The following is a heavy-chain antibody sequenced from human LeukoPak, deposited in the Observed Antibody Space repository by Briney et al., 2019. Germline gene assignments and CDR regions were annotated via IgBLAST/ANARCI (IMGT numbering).Heavy chain of an antibody. V-gene: IGHV3-7*01. CDR2: IKQDGSEK. J-gene: IGHJ6*03. Sequence: GGSLRLSCAASGFTFNRDWTAWVRQAPGKGLEWVANIKQDGSEKYYVDSVKGRFTISRDNAKNSLYLQMNSLRAEDTAVYYCAREIVGSVSSYYMDVWGKGTTVTVSS. CDR3: AREIVGSVSSYYMDV. D-gene: IGHD1-26*01. CDR1: GFTFNRDW.